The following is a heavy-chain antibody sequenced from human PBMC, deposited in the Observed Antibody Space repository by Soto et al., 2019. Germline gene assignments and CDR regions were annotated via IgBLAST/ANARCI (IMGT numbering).Heavy chain of an antibody. D-gene: IGHD2-2*01. J-gene: IGHJ4*02. Sequence: EVQLVESGGGLIQPGGSLRLSCAASGFTFSSYWMHWVRQVPGKGMEWVSKIDTDGSMTDYADSVKGRFTVSRDNAKNSLYLQMNSLRVEDTAVYHCASLSAPVDYWGQGTLVTVSS. CDR2: IDTDGSMT. V-gene: IGHV3-74*01. CDR1: GFTFSSYW. CDR3: ASLSAPVDY.